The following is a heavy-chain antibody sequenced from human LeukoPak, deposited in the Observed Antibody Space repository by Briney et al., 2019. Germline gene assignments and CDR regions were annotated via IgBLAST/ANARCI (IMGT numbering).Heavy chain of an antibody. CDR2: INPSSGGT. V-gene: IGHV1-46*01. J-gene: IGHJ3*02. CDR1: GYTFTRHY. D-gene: IGHD2-8*01. CDR3: ARDGLYCTNGVCSSDN. Sequence: ASVKVSCKASGYTFTRHYMNWVRQAPGQGLEWMGKINPSSGGTGYAQKFQGRVTMTRDTSTSTVYMELTSLRSEDTAVYYCARDGLYCTNGVCSSDNWGQGTLVTVSS.